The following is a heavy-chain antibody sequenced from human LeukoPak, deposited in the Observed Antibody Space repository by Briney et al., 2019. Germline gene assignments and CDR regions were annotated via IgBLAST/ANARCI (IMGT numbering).Heavy chain of an antibody. CDR1: GDSVSSNSVA. CDR2: TFYRSKWYN. D-gene: IGHD2/OR15-2a*01. Sequence: SQTLSLTCAISGDSVSSNSVAWNWIRQSPSRGLEWLGRTFYRSKWYNDYAVSVKSQITINPDTSKNPFSLQLSSVTPEDTAVYYCARGKYSAFDIRGQGTMVTVSS. J-gene: IGHJ3*02. V-gene: IGHV6-1*01. CDR3: ARGKYSAFDI.